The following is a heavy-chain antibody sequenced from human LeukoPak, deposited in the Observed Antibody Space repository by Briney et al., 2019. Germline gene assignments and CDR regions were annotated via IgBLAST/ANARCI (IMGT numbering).Heavy chain of an antibody. CDR3: ARGPVWYQLRNEGSGGYYYYYMDV. CDR2: MNPNSGNT. Sequence: ASLKVSCKASGYTFTSYDINWVRQATGPGLEWMGWMNPNSGNTGYAQKFQGRVTMTRNTSISTAYIELSSLRSEDTAVYYCARGPVWYQLRNEGSGGYYYYYMDVWGKGTTVTVSS. J-gene: IGHJ6*03. V-gene: IGHV1-8*01. D-gene: IGHD2-2*01. CDR1: GYTFTSYD.